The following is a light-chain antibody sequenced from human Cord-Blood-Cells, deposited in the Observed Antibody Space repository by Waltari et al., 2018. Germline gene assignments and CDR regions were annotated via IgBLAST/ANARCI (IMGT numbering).Light chain of an antibody. CDR1: SGHSSYA. CDR2: LNSDGSH. V-gene: IGLV4-69*01. CDR3: QTWGTGIQV. Sequence: QLVLTQSPSASASLGASVKLTCTLSSGHSSYAIAWHQQQPEKGPRYLMKLNSDGSHSKGEGIPARFSGSSAGAERYLTISSLQSEEEADYYCQTWGTGIQVVGGGTKLTVL. J-gene: IGLJ3*02.